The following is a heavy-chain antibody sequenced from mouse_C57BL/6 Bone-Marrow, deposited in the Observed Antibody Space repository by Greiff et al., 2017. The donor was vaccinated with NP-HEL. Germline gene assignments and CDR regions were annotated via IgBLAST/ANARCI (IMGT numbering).Heavy chain of an antibody. V-gene: IGHV1-55*01. Sequence: QVQLQQPGAELVKPGASVTMSCKASGYTFTSYWITWVKQRPGQGLEWIGDIYPGSGSTNYNEQVKSKATLTVDTSSSTAYMQLSSLTSEDAAVYYCARGLRRWDYWGQGTSVTVSS. CDR1: GYTFTSYW. CDR2: IYPGSGST. D-gene: IGHD2-2*01. J-gene: IGHJ4*01. CDR3: ARGLRRWDY.